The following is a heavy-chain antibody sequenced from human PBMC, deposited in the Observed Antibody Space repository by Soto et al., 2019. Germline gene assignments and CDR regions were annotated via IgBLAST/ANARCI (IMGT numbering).Heavy chain of an antibody. D-gene: IGHD6-13*01. Sequence: EVQLVESGGGLVQPGRSLRLSCAASGFTFDDYAMHWVRQAPGKGLEWVSGISWNSGSIGYADSVKGRFTISRDNAKNSLYLQMNSLRAEDTALYYCAKGNAYSSSWYLFDYWGQGTLVTVSS. V-gene: IGHV3-9*01. J-gene: IGHJ4*02. CDR1: GFTFDDYA. CDR3: AKGNAYSSSWYLFDY. CDR2: ISWNSGSI.